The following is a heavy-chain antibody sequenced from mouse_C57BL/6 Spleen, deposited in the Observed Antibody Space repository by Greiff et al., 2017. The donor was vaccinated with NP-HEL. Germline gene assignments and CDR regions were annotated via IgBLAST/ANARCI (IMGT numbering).Heavy chain of an antibody. V-gene: IGHV1-64*01. CDR2: IHPNSGST. CDR1: GYTFTSYW. Sequence: VQLQQSGAELVKPGASVKLSCKASGYTFTSYWMHWVKQRPGQGLEWIGMIHPNSGSTNYNEKFKSKATLTVDKSSSTAYMQLSSLTSEDSAVYDCARRIDWDYFDYWGQGTTRTVSS. J-gene: IGHJ2*01. D-gene: IGHD4-1*01. CDR3: ARRIDWDYFDY.